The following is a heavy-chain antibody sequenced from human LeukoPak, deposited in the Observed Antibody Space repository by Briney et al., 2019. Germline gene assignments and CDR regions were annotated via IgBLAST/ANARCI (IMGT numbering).Heavy chain of an antibody. Sequence: GASVKVSCKASGYTFTGYYMHWVRQAPGQGLEWMGWINPNSGGTNYAQKFQGRVTMTRDTSISTAYMELSRLRSDDTAVYYCARGPYSSSWYHDYWGQGTLVTVSS. V-gene: IGHV1-2*02. CDR3: ARGPYSSSWYHDY. J-gene: IGHJ4*02. CDR1: GYTFTGYY. D-gene: IGHD6-13*01. CDR2: INPNSGGT.